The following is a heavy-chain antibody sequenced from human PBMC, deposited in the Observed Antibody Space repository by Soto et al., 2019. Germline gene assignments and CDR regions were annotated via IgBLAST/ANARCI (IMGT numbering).Heavy chain of an antibody. CDR2: ISATGGST. CDR3: AKGFIRDSGGDYTVDT. Sequence: GGSLRLSCAASGFTFSSYTMSWVRQAPGKGLEWVSGISATGGSTYYADSVKGRFTFSRDNSKNTLYLQMNSLRAEDTAVYYCAKGFIRDSGGDYTVDTWGQGTLVTASS. D-gene: IGHD2-21*02. CDR1: GFTFSSYT. V-gene: IGHV3-23*01. J-gene: IGHJ5*02.